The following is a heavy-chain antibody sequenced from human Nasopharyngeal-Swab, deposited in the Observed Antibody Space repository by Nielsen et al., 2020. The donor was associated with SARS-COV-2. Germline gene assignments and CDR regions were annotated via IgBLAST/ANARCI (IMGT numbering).Heavy chain of an antibody. Sequence: ASVKVSCKASGDTFTSYGISWVRQAPGQGLEWMGWISAYNGNTNYAQKLQGRVTMTTDTSTSTAYMELRSLRSDDTAVYYCARERDRMYGYNWFDPWGQGTLVTVSS. CDR3: ARERDRMYGYNWFDP. D-gene: IGHD2-8*02. CDR1: GDTFTSYG. J-gene: IGHJ5*02. V-gene: IGHV1-18*01. CDR2: ISAYNGNT.